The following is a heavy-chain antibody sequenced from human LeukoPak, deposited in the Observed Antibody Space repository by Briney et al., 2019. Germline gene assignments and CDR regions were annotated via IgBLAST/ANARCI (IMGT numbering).Heavy chain of an antibody. CDR1: GGSISSYY. CDR3: AGHQDYYDSSGYYLDFDY. Sequence: SETLSLTCTVSGGSISSYYWSWIRQPPGKGLEWIGYIYYSGSTNYNPSLKSRVTISVDTSKNQFSLKLSSVTAADTAVYYCAGHQDYYDSSGYYLDFDYWGQGTLVTVSS. D-gene: IGHD3-22*01. V-gene: IGHV4-59*08. CDR2: IYYSGST. J-gene: IGHJ4*02.